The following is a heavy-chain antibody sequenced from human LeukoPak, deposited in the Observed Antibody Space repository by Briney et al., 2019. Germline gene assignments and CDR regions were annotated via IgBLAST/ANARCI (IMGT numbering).Heavy chain of an antibody. J-gene: IGHJ4*02. V-gene: IGHV1-2*02. CDR3: ARGRDLDCSSTSCSMFDY. CDR1: GYTFTGYY. CDR2: IDPKSGGT. D-gene: IGHD2-2*01. Sequence: ASVKVSCKVFGYTFTGYYIHWVRQAPGQGLEWMGWIDPKSGGTNSAQKFQGRVTLTRDTSINTAYMELSRLTSDDTAVYYCARGRDLDCSSTSCSMFDYWGQGTLVTVSS.